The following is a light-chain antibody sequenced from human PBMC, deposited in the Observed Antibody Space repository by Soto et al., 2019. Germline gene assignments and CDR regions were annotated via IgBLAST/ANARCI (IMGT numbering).Light chain of an antibody. Sequence: QSVLTQPPSVSGAPGQRVTISCTGSSSNIGAGYDVHWYQQLPGTAPKLLIYGNNNRPSGVPDRFSGSKSDTSASLAINGLQAEDEATFYCQSYDTDLVVFGGWTKLTVL. CDR1: SSNIGAGYD. J-gene: IGLJ2*01. CDR2: GNN. V-gene: IGLV1-40*01. CDR3: QSYDTDLVV.